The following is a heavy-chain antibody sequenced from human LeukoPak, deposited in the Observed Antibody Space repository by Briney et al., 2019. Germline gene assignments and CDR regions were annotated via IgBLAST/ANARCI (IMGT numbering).Heavy chain of an antibody. CDR2: INHSGGT. V-gene: IGHV4-34*01. D-gene: IGHD6-6*01. CDR3: ASLARGGNWFDP. J-gene: IGHJ5*02. Sequence: PSETLSLTCTVSGGSISGYYWSWIRQPPGKGLEWIGEINHSGGTNYNPSLKSRVTISVDTSKNQFSLKLSSVTAADTAVYYCASLARGGNWFDPWGQGTLVTVSS. CDR1: GGSISGYY.